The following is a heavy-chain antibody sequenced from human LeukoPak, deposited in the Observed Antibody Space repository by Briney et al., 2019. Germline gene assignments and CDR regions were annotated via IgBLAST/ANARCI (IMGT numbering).Heavy chain of an antibody. CDR3: VKDLPHYYDSRGEDYGMDV. CDR1: GFTFSVYA. Sequence: PGGSLRLSCAASGFTFSVYAMHWVRQAPGKGLEYVSAISYDGGGTYYADSVKGRFTISRDNSKSTLSLQMSSLRAEDTAVYYCVKDLPHYYDSRGEDYGMDVWGQGTTVTVSS. V-gene: IGHV3-64D*09. J-gene: IGHJ6*02. D-gene: IGHD3-22*01. CDR2: ISYDGGGT.